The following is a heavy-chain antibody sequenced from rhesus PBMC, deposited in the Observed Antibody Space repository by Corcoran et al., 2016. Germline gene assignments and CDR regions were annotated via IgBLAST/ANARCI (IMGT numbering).Heavy chain of an antibody. J-gene: IGHJ3*01. CDR3: TRGAYSYGYLGDAFDF. CDR1: GYTFTNYS. CDR2: RNTNKANK. V-gene: IGHV1S9*01. D-gene: IGHD5-36*01. Sequence: QVQLVQSGAEVKKPGASVKLSCKASGYTFTNYSISWVRQAPGQVLDWMGGRNTNKANKGYAQKFKGRVTMTRDTSTSTAYMELSSLRSEDTAVYYCTRGAYSYGYLGDAFDFWGQGLRVTVSS.